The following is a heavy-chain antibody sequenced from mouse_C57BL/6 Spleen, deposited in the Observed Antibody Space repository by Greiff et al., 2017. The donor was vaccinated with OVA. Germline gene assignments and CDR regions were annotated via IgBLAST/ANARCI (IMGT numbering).Heavy chain of an antibody. J-gene: IGHJ2*01. CDR1: GYAFSSSW. V-gene: IGHV1-82*01. CDR3: ARTGRGYFDY. Sequence: VQLQQSGPELVKPGASVKISCKASGYAFSSSWMNWVKQRPGKGLEWLGRIYPGDGDTNYNGKFKGKATLTADKSSSTAYMQLSSLTSEDSAVCYCARTGRGYFDYWGQGTTLTVSS. D-gene: IGHD3-3*01. CDR2: IYPGDGDT.